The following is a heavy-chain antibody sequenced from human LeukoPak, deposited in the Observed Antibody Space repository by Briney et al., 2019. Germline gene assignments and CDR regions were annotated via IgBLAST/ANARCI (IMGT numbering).Heavy chain of an antibody. V-gene: IGHV4-30-4*01. CDR3: ARVALRFLEWLPYYFDY. D-gene: IGHD3-3*01. J-gene: IGHJ4*02. CDR1: GGAISSGDYY. CDR2: IYYSGST. Sequence: SETLSLTCTVAGGAISSGDYYWSWIRQPPGKGLEGIGYIYYSGSTYYNPSLKSRVTISVDTSKNQFSLKLSSVTAADTAVYYCARVALRFLEWLPYYFDYWGQGTLVTVSS.